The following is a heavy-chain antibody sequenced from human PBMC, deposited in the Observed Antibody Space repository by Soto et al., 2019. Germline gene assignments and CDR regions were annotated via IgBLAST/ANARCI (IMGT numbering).Heavy chain of an antibody. Sequence: RGSLRLSCTASGFMFGSYWITWVRHVPGKGLQWVANIKRDGSEKYYVDFVKGRFTISRDNADNSVFLDMNNLRVDDTATYYCARVRATDYEIDYWGQGALVTVS. V-gene: IGHV3-7*03. CDR3: ARVRATDYEIDY. CDR2: IKRDGSEK. CDR1: GFMFGSYW. D-gene: IGHD4-17*01. J-gene: IGHJ4*02.